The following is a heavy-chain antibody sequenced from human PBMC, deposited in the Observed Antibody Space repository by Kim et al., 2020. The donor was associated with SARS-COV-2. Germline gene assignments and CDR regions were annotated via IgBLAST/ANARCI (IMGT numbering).Heavy chain of an antibody. CDR2: IYYSGST. V-gene: IGHV4-59*13. CDR3: ASCRDGYNLDWYFDL. CDR1: GGSISSYY. Sequence: SETLSITCTVSGGSISSYYWSWIRQPPGKGLEWIGYIYYSGSTNYNPSLKSRVTISVDTSKNQFSLKLSSVTAADTAVYYCASCRDGYNLDWYFDLWGRGTLVTVSS. J-gene: IGHJ2*01. D-gene: IGHD5-12*01.